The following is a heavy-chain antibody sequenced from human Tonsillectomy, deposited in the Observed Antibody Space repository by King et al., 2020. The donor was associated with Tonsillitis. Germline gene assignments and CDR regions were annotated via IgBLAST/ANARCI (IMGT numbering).Heavy chain of an antibody. CDR1: GFTFSSYW. J-gene: IGHJ5*02. CDR2: INRDGSST. CDR3: ASGVGQWLLGGVNWFDP. Sequence: VQLVESGGGLVQPGGSLRLSCAASGFTFSSYWMHWVRQAPGKGLVWVSRINRDGSSTSYADSVKGRFTISRDNAKNTLYLQMNSLRAEDTAVYYWASGVGQWLLGGVNWFDPWGQGTLVTVSS. V-gene: IGHV3-74*01. D-gene: IGHD6-19*01.